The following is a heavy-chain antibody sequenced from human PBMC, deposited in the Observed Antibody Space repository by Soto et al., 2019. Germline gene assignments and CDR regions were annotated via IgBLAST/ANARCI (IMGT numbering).Heavy chain of an antibody. CDR1: GFTFDDYA. Sequence: EVQLVESGGGLVQPGRSLRLSCAASGFTFDDYAMHWVRQAPGKGLEWVSGISWNSGSIGYADSVKGRFTISRDNAKNSLYLQMNSLRAEDTALYYCAKGGDGSTGLGPLEYWGQGTLVTVSS. V-gene: IGHV3-9*01. CDR2: ISWNSGSI. J-gene: IGHJ4*02. D-gene: IGHD3-10*01. CDR3: AKGGDGSTGLGPLEY.